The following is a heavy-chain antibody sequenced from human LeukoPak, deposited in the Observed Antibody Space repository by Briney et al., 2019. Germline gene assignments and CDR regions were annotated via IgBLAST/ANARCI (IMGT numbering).Heavy chain of an antibody. Sequence: GRSLRLSRAASGFTFSSYGMHWVRQAPGKGLEWVAVISYDGSNKYYADSVKGRFTISRDNSKNTLYLQMNSLRAEDTAVYYCAKVDDISAVFDYWGQGTLVTVSS. D-gene: IGHD3-9*01. V-gene: IGHV3-30*18. CDR2: ISYDGSNK. CDR1: GFTFSSYG. CDR3: AKVDDISAVFDY. J-gene: IGHJ4*02.